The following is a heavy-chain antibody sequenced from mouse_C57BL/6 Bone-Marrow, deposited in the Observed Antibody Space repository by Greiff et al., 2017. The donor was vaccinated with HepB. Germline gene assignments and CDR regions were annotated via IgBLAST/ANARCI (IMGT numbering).Heavy chain of an antibody. V-gene: IGHV5-17*01. CDR3: ARPYGSSPDY. D-gene: IGHD1-1*01. CDR1: GFTFSDYG. Sequence: DVHLVESGGGLVKPGGSLKLSCAASGFTFSDYGMHWVRQAPEKGLEWVAYISSGSSTIYYADTVKGRFTISRDNAKNTLFLQMTSLRSEDTAMYYCARPYGSSPDYWGQGTTLTVSS. CDR2: ISSGSSTI. J-gene: IGHJ2*01.